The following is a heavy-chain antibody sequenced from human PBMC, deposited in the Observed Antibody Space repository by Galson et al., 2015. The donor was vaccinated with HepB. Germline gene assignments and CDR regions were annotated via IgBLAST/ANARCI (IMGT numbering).Heavy chain of an antibody. D-gene: IGHD4-17*01. CDR1: GFTFSRYS. CDR2: ISSSSSTI. J-gene: IGHJ6*02. Sequence: SLRLSCAVSGFTFSRYSMNWVRQAPGKGLEWVSYISSSSSTIYYADSVKGRFTISRDNAKNSLYLQMNSLRDEDTAVYYCARDGDDYGDSLLYYYYGMDVWGQGTTVTVSS. V-gene: IGHV3-48*02. CDR3: ARDGDDYGDSLLYYYYGMDV.